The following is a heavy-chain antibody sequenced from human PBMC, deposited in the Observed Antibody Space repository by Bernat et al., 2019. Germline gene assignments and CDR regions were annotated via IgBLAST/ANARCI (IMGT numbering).Heavy chain of an antibody. Sequence: QVQLQPSGPGLVKPSQTLSLTCAISGDSVSSNSAAWNLIRQSPSRGLEWLGRTFYRSKWFNDYAASVKSRITVNADTSKNQFSLHLNSVTPEDTAIYYCALGIHDAFDIWGQGTMVTVSS. V-gene: IGHV6-1*01. CDR1: GDSVSSNSAA. CDR2: TFYRSKWFN. J-gene: IGHJ3*02. D-gene: IGHD5-18*01. CDR3: ALGIHDAFDI.